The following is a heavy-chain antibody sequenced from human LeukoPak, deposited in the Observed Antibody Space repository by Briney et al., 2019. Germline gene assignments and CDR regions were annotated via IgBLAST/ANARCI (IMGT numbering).Heavy chain of an antibody. J-gene: IGHJ4*02. V-gene: IGHV3-23*01. D-gene: IGHD2-2*01. CDR3: AKDRPQYCSSVSCYVFDY. CDR1: EFSFSNYA. Sequence: PGGSLRLSCAGSEFSFSNYAMSWVRQAPGRGLEWVSSISGSGGGTYYADSVKGRFTISRDNSKNTLYLQMNSLRAEDTALYYCAKDRPQYCSSVSCYVFDYWGQGTLVTVSS. CDR2: ISGSGGGT.